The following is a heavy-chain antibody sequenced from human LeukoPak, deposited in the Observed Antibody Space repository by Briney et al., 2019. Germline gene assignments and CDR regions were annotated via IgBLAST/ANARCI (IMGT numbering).Heavy chain of an antibody. CDR3: ARAPWGGYCSGVGCYDQAEAFDI. J-gene: IGHJ3*02. V-gene: IGHV4-59*01. D-gene: IGHD2-15*01. CDR1: GGSIISYY. CDR2: IYYSGNT. Sequence: PSETLSLTCTVSGGSIISYYWSWIRQPPGKGLEWIGYIYYSGNTNYNPSPKSRVTISVDTSKNQFSLRLSSVTAADTAVYYCARAPWGGYCSGVGCYDQAEAFDIWGQGTMVTVSS.